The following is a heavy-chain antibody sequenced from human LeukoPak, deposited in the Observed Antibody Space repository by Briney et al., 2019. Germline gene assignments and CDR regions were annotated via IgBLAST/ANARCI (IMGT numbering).Heavy chain of an antibody. D-gene: IGHD3-9*01. V-gene: IGHV3-30*04. CDR2: ISYGGRNK. CDR3: ARGMDYDILAGPPDY. J-gene: IGHJ4*02. Sequence: PGGSLRLSCAASEFTFSSYAMHWVRQAPDKGLEWVALISYGGRNKDYADSVKGRFTISRDNPKNSLYLQMNSLRGEDTAVYYCARGMDYDILAGPPDYWGQGTLVTVSS. CDR1: EFTFSSYA.